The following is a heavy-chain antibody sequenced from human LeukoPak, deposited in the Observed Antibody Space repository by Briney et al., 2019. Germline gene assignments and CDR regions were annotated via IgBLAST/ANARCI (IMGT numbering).Heavy chain of an antibody. Sequence: SQTLSLTCAISGDXVSTSGVGCNCVRQSPSRGLEWLGRTYYTSKWNTDYAVSVKSRIVVKPHTSKNQFSLQLNSVTSEDTAVYYCARGRASAFDVWGQGTMVTVSS. J-gene: IGHJ3*01. D-gene: IGHD6-25*01. V-gene: IGHV6-1*01. CDR2: TYYTSKWNT. CDR3: ARGRASAFDV. CDR1: GDXVSTSGVG.